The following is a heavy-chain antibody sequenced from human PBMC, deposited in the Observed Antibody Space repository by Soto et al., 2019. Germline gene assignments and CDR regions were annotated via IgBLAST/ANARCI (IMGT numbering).Heavy chain of an antibody. CDR2: IYYSGST. V-gene: IGHV4-39*01. J-gene: IGHJ4*02. D-gene: IGHD3-10*01. Sequence: QLQLQESGPGLVKPSETLSLTYTVSGGSISSSSYYWGWIRQPPGKGLEWIGSIYYSGSTYYNPSLTSRVTKSVDTSKNQFSLKLSSVTAADTAVYYCARPGNYGSGSYLYYLDYWGQGTLVTVSS. CDR3: ARPGNYGSGSYLYYLDY. CDR1: GGSISSSSYY.